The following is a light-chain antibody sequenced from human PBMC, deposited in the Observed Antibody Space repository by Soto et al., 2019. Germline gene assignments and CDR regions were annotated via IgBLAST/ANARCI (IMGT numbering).Light chain of an antibody. CDR3: SSYTSSSTL. Sequence: SALTQPGSLSGSPGQSSTISCTGTSSDVGGYNYVSWYQQHPGKAPKLMIYAVTDRPSGVSSRFSGSKSGNTASLTISGLQAEDEADYYCSSYTSSSTLFGTGTKVTV. V-gene: IGLV2-14*01. CDR2: AVT. J-gene: IGLJ1*01. CDR1: SSDVGGYNY.